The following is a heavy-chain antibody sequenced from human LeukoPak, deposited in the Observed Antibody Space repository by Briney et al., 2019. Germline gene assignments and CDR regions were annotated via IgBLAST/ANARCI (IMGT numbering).Heavy chain of an antibody. D-gene: IGHD3-9*01. Sequence: ASVKVSCKASGYTFTKYGVMWVRRAPGQGLEWMGWINPSNGNTNYAQKVQGRVTMTTDTSTTTVYMELRSLIFDDTAVYYCARDFGTQTVLRYFDCDVWGQGTLVTVSS. CDR1: GYTFTKYG. CDR3: ARDFGTQTVLRYFDCDV. CDR2: INPSNGNT. V-gene: IGHV1-18*01. J-gene: IGHJ4*02.